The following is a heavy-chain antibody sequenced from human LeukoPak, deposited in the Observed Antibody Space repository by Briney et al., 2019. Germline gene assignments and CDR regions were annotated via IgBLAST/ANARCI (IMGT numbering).Heavy chain of an antibody. CDR3: ARDQDGSYSFDY. D-gene: IGHD1-26*01. V-gene: IGHV3-21*01. CDR2: ISSSSGYI. J-gene: IGHJ4*02. CDR1: GFTFSSYT. Sequence: GRSLRLSCAASGFTFSSYTMNWVRQAPGKGLEWVSCISSSSGYIYYADSVKGRFTISRDNAKNSLYLQMNSLRAEDTAVYLCARDQDGSYSFDYWGQGTLVTVSS.